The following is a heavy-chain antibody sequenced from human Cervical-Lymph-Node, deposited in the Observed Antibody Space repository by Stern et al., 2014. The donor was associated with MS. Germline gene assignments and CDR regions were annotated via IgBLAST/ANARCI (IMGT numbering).Heavy chain of an antibody. J-gene: IGHJ6*02. V-gene: IGHV4-4*07. CDR2: IYSSGAT. CDR1: VGSISDYY. D-gene: IGHD4-17*01. CDR3: ARQTSVTSSLNFYFGMDV. Sequence: QLQLQESGPGLVKPSETLSLTCTVSVGSISDYYWNWIRQPAGKGLEWIGRIYSSGATNYNPSLKSRVTMSVDTPKNQFSLRLTSVSAADTAVYYCARQTSVTSSLNFYFGMDVWGQGTTVTVSS.